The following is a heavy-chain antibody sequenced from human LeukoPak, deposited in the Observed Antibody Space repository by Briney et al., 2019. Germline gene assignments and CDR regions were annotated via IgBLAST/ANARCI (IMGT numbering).Heavy chain of an antibody. D-gene: IGHD2-21*01. Sequence: ASETLSLTCTVSGDSISSSRYYWGWIRQPPGKGLEWIGEINHSGYTNYNPSLKSRVTISEGTSENQFSLNLRSVTAADTAIYYCARGTYGRVASHFFDYWGLGILVTVSS. CDR2: INHSGYT. J-gene: IGHJ4*02. V-gene: IGHV4-39*07. CDR1: GDSISSSRYY. CDR3: ARGTYGRVASHFFDY.